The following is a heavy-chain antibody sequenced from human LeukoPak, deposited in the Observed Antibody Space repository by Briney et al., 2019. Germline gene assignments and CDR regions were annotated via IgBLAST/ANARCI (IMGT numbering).Heavy chain of an antibody. D-gene: IGHD3-10*01. V-gene: IGHV1-2*02. CDR3: ARNFGEANYYYYYYMDV. CDR1: GYTFTGYY. CDR2: INPNSGGT. Sequence: ASVKVSCKASGYTFTGYYMHWVRQAPGQGLEWMGGINPNSGGTNYAQKFQGRVTMTRDTSISTAYMELSRLRSDDTAVYYCARNFGEANYYYYYYMDVWGKGTTVTVSS. J-gene: IGHJ6*03.